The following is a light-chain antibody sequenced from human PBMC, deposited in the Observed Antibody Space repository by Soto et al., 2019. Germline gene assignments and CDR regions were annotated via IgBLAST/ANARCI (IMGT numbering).Light chain of an antibody. Sequence: ETVMTQSPATLSVSPGERATLSCRASQSVSSNLAWYQQKPGQAPRLLISGASTRATGIPARFSGSGSGTEFTLTISSLQSEDFATYFCQQSYTLSPLTFGGGTKVEIK. V-gene: IGKV3-15*01. CDR1: QSVSSN. J-gene: IGKJ4*01. CDR3: QQSYTLSPLT. CDR2: GAS.